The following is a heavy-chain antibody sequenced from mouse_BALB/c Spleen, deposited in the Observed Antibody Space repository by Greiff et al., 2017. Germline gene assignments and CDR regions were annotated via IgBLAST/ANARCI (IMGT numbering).Heavy chain of an antibody. D-gene: IGHD2-1*01. Sequence: EVKLMESGGGLVKPGGSLKLSCAASGFTFSSYAMSWVRQTPEKRLEWVASISSGGSTYYPDSVKGRFTISRDNARNILYLQMSSLRSEDTAMYYCAREGGYYGNYALDYWGQGTTLTVSS. CDR3: AREGGYYGNYALDY. J-gene: IGHJ2*01. CDR1: GFTFSSYA. CDR2: ISSGGST. V-gene: IGHV5-6-5*01.